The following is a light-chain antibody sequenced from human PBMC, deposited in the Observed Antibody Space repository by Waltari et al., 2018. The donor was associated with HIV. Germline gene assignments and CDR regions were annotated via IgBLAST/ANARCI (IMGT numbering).Light chain of an antibody. Sequence: QSVLTQPPSASGTPGQRVTISCSGRSSNIGSNTVTWYQQLPGTAPKLLIYSNNQRPSGVPDRFSGSKSGTSASLAISGLQSEDEADYYCTAWDDGLSDPVFGGGTKLTVL. CDR3: TAWDDGLSDPV. J-gene: IGLJ3*02. CDR1: SSNIGSNT. V-gene: IGLV1-44*01. CDR2: SNN.